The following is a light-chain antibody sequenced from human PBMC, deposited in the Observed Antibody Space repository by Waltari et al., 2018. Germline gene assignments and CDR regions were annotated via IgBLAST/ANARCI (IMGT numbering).Light chain of an antibody. V-gene: IGKV3-20*01. Sequence: DIVLTQSPGSLSSSPGERVTLSCRASQSVSRALAWYQQKPGQAPRLLIFGASNRATGIPDRFSGSGSETDFSLTISRLEPEDFAVYYCQHYVRLPATFGRGTKVEIK. CDR3: QHYVRLPAT. J-gene: IGKJ1*01. CDR1: QSVSRA. CDR2: GAS.